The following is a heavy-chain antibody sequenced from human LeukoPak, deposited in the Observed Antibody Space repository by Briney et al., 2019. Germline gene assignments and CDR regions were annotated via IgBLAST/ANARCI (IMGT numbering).Heavy chain of an antibody. V-gene: IGHV4-34*01. CDR3: ARAGGGSSGWYGGGYYYYYYMDV. CDR2: INHSGST. Sequence: SSETLSLTCAVYGGSFSGYYWSWIRQPPGKGLECIGEINHSGSTNYNPSLKSRVTISVDTSKNQFSLKLSSVTAADTAVDYCARAGGGSSGWYGGGYYYYYYMDVWGKGTTVTVSS. D-gene: IGHD6-19*01. J-gene: IGHJ6*03. CDR1: GGSFSGYY.